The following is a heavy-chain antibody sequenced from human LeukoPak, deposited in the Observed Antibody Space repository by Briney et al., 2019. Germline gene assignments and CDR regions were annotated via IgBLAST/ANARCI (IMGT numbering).Heavy chain of an antibody. CDR2: ISADNGNT. J-gene: IGHJ4*02. D-gene: IGHD2-15*01. CDR3: ARVVPRGPPLFDY. V-gene: IGHV1-18*01. Sequence: GASVKVSCKASGYTFTRYGISWVRQAPGQGLEWMGWISADNGNTNYAQKLQGRVTMTTDTSTSTAYLELRSRRPDDTGGYYGARVVPRGPPLFDYWGQGTLVTVSS. CDR1: GYTFTRYG.